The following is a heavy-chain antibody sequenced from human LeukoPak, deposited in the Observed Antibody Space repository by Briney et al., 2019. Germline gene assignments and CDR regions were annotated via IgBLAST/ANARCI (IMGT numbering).Heavy chain of an antibody. Sequence: GGSLRLSCAASGFTFSSYWMHWVRQAPGKGLVWVSRINSDGSSTSYADSVKGRFTISRDNAKNTLYLQMNSLRAEDTAVYYCAKQPYSSSWYGGYWGQGTLVTVSS. CDR1: GFTFSSYW. D-gene: IGHD6-13*01. J-gene: IGHJ4*02. V-gene: IGHV3-74*01. CDR2: INSDGSST. CDR3: AKQPYSSSWYGGY.